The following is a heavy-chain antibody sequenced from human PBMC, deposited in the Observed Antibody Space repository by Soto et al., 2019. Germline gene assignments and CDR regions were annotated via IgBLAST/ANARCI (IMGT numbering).Heavy chain of an antibody. CDR1: GCSISSYY. CDR3: ARGHPYYYDSSGYIPYYFDY. CDR2: IYYSGST. V-gene: IGHV4-59*01. Sequence: PSETLSLTCTVSGCSISSYYWSWIRQPPGKGLEWIGYIYYSGSTNYNPSLKSRVAISVDTSKNQFSLKLSSVTAADTAVYYCARGHPYYYDSSGYIPYYFDYWGQGTLVTVSS. D-gene: IGHD3-22*01. J-gene: IGHJ4*02.